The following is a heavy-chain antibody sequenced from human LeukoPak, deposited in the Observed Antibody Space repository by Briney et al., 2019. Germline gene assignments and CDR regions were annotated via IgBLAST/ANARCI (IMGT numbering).Heavy chain of an antibody. CDR2: ITGSGGST. CDR1: GFTFNNYA. V-gene: IGHV3-23*01. CDR3: ARDQGYYDANNWFDP. J-gene: IGHJ5*02. D-gene: IGHD1-26*01. Sequence: GGSLRLSCAASGFTFNNYAMNWVRQAPGKGLEWVSAITGSGGSTYYADSAEGRFTISRDNSKNMLYLQMNSLRAEDTAVYYCARDQGYYDANNWFDPWGQGTLVTVSS.